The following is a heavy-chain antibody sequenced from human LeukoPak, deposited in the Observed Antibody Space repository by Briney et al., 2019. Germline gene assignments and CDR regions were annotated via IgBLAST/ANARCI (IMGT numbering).Heavy chain of an antibody. D-gene: IGHD3-3*01. V-gene: IGHV3-23*01. J-gene: IGHJ5*02. CDR3: AKEEGRYYDFWSGYPGNWFDP. Sequence: PGGSLRLPCAAPGFTFISYALRWVRQAPGKGLEWVSAISGSGGSTYYADSVKGRFTISRDNSKNTLYLQMNSLRAEDTAVYYCAKEEGRYYDFWSGYPGNWFDPWGQGTLVTVSS. CDR1: GFTFISYA. CDR2: ISGSGGST.